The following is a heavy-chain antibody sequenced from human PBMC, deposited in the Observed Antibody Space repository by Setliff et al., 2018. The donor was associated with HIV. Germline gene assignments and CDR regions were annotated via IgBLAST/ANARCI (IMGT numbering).Heavy chain of an antibody. CDR1: GFTFSSFA. CDR3: ASSYYGSGSYYNYGMDV. J-gene: IGHJ6*02. Sequence: GGSLRLSCAASGFTFSSFAMHWVRQAPGKGLEWVSYISGSSSTRYYAGSVKGRFTISRDNAKNSLYLQMNSLRAEDTAVYYCASSYYGSGSYYNYGMDVWGQGTTVTVSS. V-gene: IGHV3-48*04. CDR2: ISGSSSTR. D-gene: IGHD3-10*01.